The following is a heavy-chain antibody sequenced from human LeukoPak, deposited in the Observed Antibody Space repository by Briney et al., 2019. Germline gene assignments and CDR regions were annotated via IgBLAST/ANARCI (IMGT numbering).Heavy chain of an antibody. CDR2: INHSGST. D-gene: IGHD6-19*01. J-gene: IGHJ5*02. Sequence: PSETLSLTCTVSGGSISSYYWSWIRQPPGKGLEWIGEINHSGSTNYNPSLKSRVTISVDTSKNQFSLKLSSVTAADTAVYYCARGSSGWYSSFPPRRGWFDPWGQGTLVTVSS. V-gene: IGHV4-34*01. CDR3: ARGSSGWYSSFPPRRGWFDP. CDR1: GGSISSYY.